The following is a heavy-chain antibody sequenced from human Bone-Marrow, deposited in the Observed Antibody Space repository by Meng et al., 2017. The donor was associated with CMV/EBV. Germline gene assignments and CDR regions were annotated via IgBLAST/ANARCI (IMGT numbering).Heavy chain of an antibody. CDR1: GGTFSSYA. J-gene: IGHJ6*02. Sequence: SVKVSCKASGGTFSSYAISWVRQAPGQGLEWMGGIIPIFGTANYAQKFQGRVTITTDESTSTAYMELSSLRSEDTALYYCAKDRSKEDGMDVWGQGTTVTVSS. D-gene: IGHD3-10*01. CDR2: IIPIFGTA. V-gene: IGHV1-69*05. CDR3: AKDRSKEDGMDV.